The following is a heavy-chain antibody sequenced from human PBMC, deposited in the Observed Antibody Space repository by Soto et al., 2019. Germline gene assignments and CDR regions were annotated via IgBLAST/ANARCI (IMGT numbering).Heavy chain of an antibody. V-gene: IGHV1-18*01. D-gene: IGHD6-19*01. Sequence: ASVKVSCKASGYTFSSYGISWVRQAPGQGLEWMGWISAQNGDTNYPQKLQGRVTMTTHTPTSTAYMELRSPRSDDTAVYYCARAGAYSSGWPFDYWGQGTLVTVSS. CDR3: ARAGAYSSGWPFDY. CDR2: ISAQNGDT. J-gene: IGHJ4*02. CDR1: GYTFSSYG.